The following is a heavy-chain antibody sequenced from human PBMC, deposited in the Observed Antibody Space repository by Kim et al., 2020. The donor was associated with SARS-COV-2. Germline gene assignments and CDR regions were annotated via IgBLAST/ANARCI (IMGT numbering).Heavy chain of an antibody. CDR1: GYTFTGYY. D-gene: IGHD2-8*01. Sequence: ASVKVSCKASGYTFTGYYIHWVRQAPGQGLEWMGWINPISGGTNYAQKFQGRVTMTSDTSITTANMELNRLTSDYTAVYFCARGDAGVSDYWGQGTLVTVSS. V-gene: IGHV1-2*02. CDR2: INPISGGT. J-gene: IGHJ4*02. CDR3: ARGDAGVSDY.